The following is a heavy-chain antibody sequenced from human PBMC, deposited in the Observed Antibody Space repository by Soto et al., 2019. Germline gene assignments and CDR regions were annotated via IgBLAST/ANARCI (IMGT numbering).Heavy chain of an antibody. CDR2: INAGNGNT. V-gene: IGHV1-3*05. J-gene: IGHJ4*02. CDR3: ARGSGYYYWDDY. Sequence: QVQLVQSGAEEKKPGASVKVSCKASGYTFTSYAIHWVRQAPGQRLEWMGWINAGNGNTKYSQKFQGRVTITRDTSASTAYVELSSLRSEDTAVYYCARGSGYYYWDDYWGQGTLVTVSS. D-gene: IGHD3-22*01. CDR1: GYTFTSYA.